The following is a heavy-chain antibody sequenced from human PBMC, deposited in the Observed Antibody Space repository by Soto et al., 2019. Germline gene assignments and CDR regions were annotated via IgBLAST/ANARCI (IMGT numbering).Heavy chain of an antibody. D-gene: IGHD3-10*01. J-gene: IGHJ5*02. CDR1: GYTFTGYY. V-gene: IGHV1-2*04. Sequence: ASVKVSCKASGYTFTGYYMHWVRQAPGQGLEWMGWINPNSGGTNYAQKFQGWVTMTRDTSISTAYMELSRLRSDDTAVYYCARDRTTMVRGVKHENWFDPWGQGTLVTVSS. CDR3: ARDRTTMVRGVKHENWFDP. CDR2: INPNSGGT.